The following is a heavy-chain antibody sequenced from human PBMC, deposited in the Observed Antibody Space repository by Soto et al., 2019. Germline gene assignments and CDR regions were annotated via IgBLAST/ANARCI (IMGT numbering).Heavy chain of an antibody. Sequence: EVQLLESGGGLVQPGGSLRLSCAASGFTFSSYTMSWVRQAPGKGLEWVSGISGSGGSTSYADSVKGRFTISRDNSKNTLYLQMNSLRAGDTAVYYCALQTTVNAFDPWGQGTLVTLSS. CDR3: ALQTTVNAFDP. CDR1: GFTFSSYT. J-gene: IGHJ5*02. D-gene: IGHD4-17*01. CDR2: ISGSGGST. V-gene: IGHV3-23*01.